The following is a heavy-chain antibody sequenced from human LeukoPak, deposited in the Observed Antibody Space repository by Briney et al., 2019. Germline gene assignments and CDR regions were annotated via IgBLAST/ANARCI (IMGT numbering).Heavy chain of an antibody. CDR1: GGSFSGYY. V-gene: IGHV4-34*01. D-gene: IGHD5-12*01. CDR2: INHSGST. CDR3: ARSSGYDHDLDY. Sequence: SETLSLTCAVYGGSFSGYYWSWIRQPPGKGLEWIGEINHSGSTNYNPSLKSRVTISVDTSKNQFSLKLSSVTAADTAVYYCARSSGYDHDLDYWGQGTLVTVSS. J-gene: IGHJ4*02.